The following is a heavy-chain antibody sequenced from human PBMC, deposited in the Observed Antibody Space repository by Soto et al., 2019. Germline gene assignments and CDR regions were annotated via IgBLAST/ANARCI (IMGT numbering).Heavy chain of an antibody. V-gene: IGHV1-2*04. J-gene: IGHJ5*02. D-gene: IGHD7-27*01. Sequence: ASVKVSCKASGYTFTGYYMHWVRQAPGQGLEWMGWINPNSGGTNYAQKFQGWVTMTRDTSISTAYMELSRLRSDDTAVYYCARETPDLTGPLNWGWGWFDPWGQGTLVTVSS. CDR2: INPNSGGT. CDR1: GYTFTGYY. CDR3: ARETPDLTGPLNWGWGWFDP.